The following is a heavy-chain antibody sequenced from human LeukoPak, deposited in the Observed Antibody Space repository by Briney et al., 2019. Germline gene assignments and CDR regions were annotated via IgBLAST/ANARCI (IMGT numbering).Heavy chain of an antibody. Sequence: PGGSLRLSCAASGFTFSSYWMHWVRQAPGKGLDWVSRINSDGSSTSYADSVKGRFTISRDNAKNTLYLQMNSLRAEDTAVYYCAREPPEVLWFGGFDYWGQGTLVTVSS. V-gene: IGHV3-74*01. CDR3: AREPPEVLWFGGFDY. D-gene: IGHD3-10*01. CDR1: GFTFSSYW. CDR2: INSDGSST. J-gene: IGHJ4*02.